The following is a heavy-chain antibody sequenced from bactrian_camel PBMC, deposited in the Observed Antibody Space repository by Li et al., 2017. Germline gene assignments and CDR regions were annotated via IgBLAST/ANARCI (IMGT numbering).Heavy chain of an antibody. V-gene: IGHV3S67*01. J-gene: IGHJ4*01. CDR2: IGTDGST. Sequence: DVQLVESGGGSVQAGGSLRLSCAVSGYTYSDYCMGWFRQAPGKERELVSTIGTDGSTTYAESVKDRFTISLDYAKGIVYLEMNSLKIEDSAEYYCAAARPAPGMDWICRDVTGGQGTQVTVS. D-gene: IGHD1*01. CDR1: GYTYSDYC.